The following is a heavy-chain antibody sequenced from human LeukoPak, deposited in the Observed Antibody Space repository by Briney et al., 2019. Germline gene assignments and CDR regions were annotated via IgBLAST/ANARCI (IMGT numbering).Heavy chain of an antibody. Sequence: GGSLRLSCAASGFTFSSYAMSWVRQAPGKGLEWVSAISGSGGSTYYADSVKGRFTISRDNSKNTLYLQMNSLRADDTAVYYCARDMNSSGWYVLYYYYGMDVWGQGTTVTVSS. J-gene: IGHJ6*02. D-gene: IGHD6-19*01. V-gene: IGHV3-23*01. CDR3: ARDMNSSGWYVLYYYYGMDV. CDR1: GFTFSSYA. CDR2: ISGSGGST.